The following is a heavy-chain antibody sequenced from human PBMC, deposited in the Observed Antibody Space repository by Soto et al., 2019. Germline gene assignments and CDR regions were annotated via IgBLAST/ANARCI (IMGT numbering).Heavy chain of an antibody. CDR1: GYSITSYG. J-gene: IGHJ5*02. CDR3: ARQTVAGPYNWFDP. D-gene: IGHD6-19*01. V-gene: IGHV1-18*01. Sequence: ASVKVACKASGYSITSYGSSWVRQATGQGLEWMGWISAYNGNTNYAQKLQGRVTMTTDTSTSTAYMELRSLRSDDTAVYYCARQTVAGPYNWFDPWGQGTLVSVSS. CDR2: ISAYNGNT.